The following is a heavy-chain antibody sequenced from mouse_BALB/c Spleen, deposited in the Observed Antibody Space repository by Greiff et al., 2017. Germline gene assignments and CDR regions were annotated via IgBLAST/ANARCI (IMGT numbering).Heavy chain of an antibody. D-gene: IGHD2-4*01. CDR1: GFTFNTNA. CDR3: VRGYYDYDVGDYYAMDY. Sequence: EVQLVETGGGLVQPKGSLKLSCAASGFTFNTNAMNWVRQAPGKGLEWVARIRSKSNNYATYYADSVKDRFTISRDDSQSMLYLQMNNLKTEDTAMYYCVRGYYDYDVGDYYAMDYWGQGTSVTVSS. V-gene: IGHV10S3*01. CDR2: IRSKSNNYAT. J-gene: IGHJ4*01.